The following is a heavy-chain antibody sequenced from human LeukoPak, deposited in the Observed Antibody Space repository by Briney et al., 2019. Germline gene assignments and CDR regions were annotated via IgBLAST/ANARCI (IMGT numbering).Heavy chain of an antibody. CDR2: IYPSGST. CDR3: ARLKFYDSTGYTPGYYMDV. Sequence: PSETLSLTCTVSGGSIISYYWSWVRQSAGKGLEWIGRIYPSGSTEYNTSLKSRVTMSVDMSKKQFSLKLTSVTAADTAVYYCARLKFYDSTGYTPGYYMDVRGKGTTVTVSS. D-gene: IGHD3-22*01. CDR1: GGSIISYY. J-gene: IGHJ6*03. V-gene: IGHV4-4*07.